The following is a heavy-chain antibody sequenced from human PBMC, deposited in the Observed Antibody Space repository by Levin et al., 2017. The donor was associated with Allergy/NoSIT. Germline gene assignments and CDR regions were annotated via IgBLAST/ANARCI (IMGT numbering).Heavy chain of an antibody. J-gene: IGHJ4*02. CDR1: GFTFSSYE. D-gene: IGHD6-19*01. CDR2: ISSSGSTI. Sequence: GGSLRLSCAASGFTFSSYEMNWVRQAPGKGLEWVSYISSSGSTIYYADSVKGRFTISRDNAKNSLYLQMNSLRAEDTAVYFCAKDAIRGSDQPYYFDYWGQGTLVTASS. V-gene: IGHV3-48*03. CDR3: AKDAIRGSDQPYYFDY.